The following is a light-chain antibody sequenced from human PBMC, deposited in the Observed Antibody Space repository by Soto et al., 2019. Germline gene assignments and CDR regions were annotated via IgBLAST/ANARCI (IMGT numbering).Light chain of an antibody. CDR2: NAS. J-gene: IGKJ2*01. CDR1: QSVSTF. CDR3: QQYDEWPPSYT. Sequence: EVVLTQSPATLSLSPGERGTLSCRASQSVSTFLAWFQQKPGQPPRLLIYNASTRATGIPARISGSGSGTEFTLTISSLQSEDFAIYYCQQYDEWPPSYTFGQGTKVDI. V-gene: IGKV3-15*01.